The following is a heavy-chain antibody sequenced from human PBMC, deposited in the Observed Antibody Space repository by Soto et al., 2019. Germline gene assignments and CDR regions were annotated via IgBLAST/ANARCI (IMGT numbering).Heavy chain of an antibody. V-gene: IGHV1-18*01. CDR1: GYTFTSYG. CDR2: ISAYNGNT. D-gene: IGHD4-17*01. J-gene: IGHJ4*02. CDR3: ARGDHDYGDFHFDY. Sequence: GPSVKVSCKASGYTFTSYGISWVRQAPGQGLEWMGWISAYNGNTNYAQKLQGRVTMTTDTSTSTAYMELRSLRSDDTAVYYCARGDHDYGDFHFDYWGQGTLVTVSS.